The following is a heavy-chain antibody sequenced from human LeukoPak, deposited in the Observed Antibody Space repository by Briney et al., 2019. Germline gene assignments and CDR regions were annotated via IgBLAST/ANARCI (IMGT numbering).Heavy chain of an antibody. V-gene: IGHV3-43D*03. CDR1: GFTFDDYA. CDR2: ISWDGGST. Sequence: PGGSLRLSCAASGFTFDDYAMHWVRQAPGKGLEWVSLISWDGGSTYYADSVKGRLTISRDNSKNSLYLQMNSLRAEDTALYYCAKDKSRDDFWSGYYPYWGQGTLVTVSS. D-gene: IGHD3-3*01. J-gene: IGHJ4*02. CDR3: AKDKSRDDFWSGYYPY.